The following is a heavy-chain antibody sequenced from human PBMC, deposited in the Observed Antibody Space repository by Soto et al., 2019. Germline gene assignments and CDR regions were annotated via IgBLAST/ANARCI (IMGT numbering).Heavy chain of an antibody. J-gene: IGHJ4*02. D-gene: IGHD3-3*01. CDR1: GGSISSYY. CDR2: IYYSGST. V-gene: IGHV4-59*01. Sequence: SETLSLTCTVSGGSISSYYWSWIRQPPGKGLEWIGYIYYSGSTNYNPSLKSRVTISVDTSKNQFSLKLSSVTAADTAVYYCARGGGLRFLEWLDDPESNLSIDYWGQGTLVTVSS. CDR3: ARGGGLRFLEWLDDPESNLSIDY.